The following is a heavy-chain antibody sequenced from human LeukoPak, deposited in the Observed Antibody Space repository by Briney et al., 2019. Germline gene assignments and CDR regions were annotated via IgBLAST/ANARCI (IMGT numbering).Heavy chain of an antibody. CDR1: GLPIGDFA. Sequence: GGSLRLSCVASGLPIGDFAMHWVRQAPGKGLEWVSLISGDGVSTFYADSVKGRFSISRDNSKNSLSLEMNSLRTEDTAMYYCARESGKFDYWGQGTLVAVTS. CDR2: ISGDGVST. V-gene: IGHV3-43*02. J-gene: IGHJ4*02. CDR3: ARESGKFDY.